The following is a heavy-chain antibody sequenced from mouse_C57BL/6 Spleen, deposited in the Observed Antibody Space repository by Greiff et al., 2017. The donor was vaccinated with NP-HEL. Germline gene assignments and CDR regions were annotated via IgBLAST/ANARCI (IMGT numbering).Heavy chain of an antibody. Sequence: EVKLVESGGGLVKPGGSLKLSCAASGFTFSDYGMHWVRQAPEKGLEWVAYISSGSSTIYYADTVKGRFTISRDNAKNTLFLQMTSLRSEDTAMYYCARRKYYDYEGGFDYWGQGTTLTVSS. D-gene: IGHD2-4*01. J-gene: IGHJ2*01. CDR1: GFTFSDYG. V-gene: IGHV5-17*01. CDR2: ISSGSSTI. CDR3: ARRKYYDYEGGFDY.